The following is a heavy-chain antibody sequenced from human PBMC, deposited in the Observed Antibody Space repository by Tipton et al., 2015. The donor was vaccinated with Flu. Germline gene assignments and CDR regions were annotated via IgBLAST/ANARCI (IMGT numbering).Heavy chain of an antibody. Sequence: QLVQSGGGVVQPGGSLRLSCAASGFPFNEYGMYWVRQAPGKGLEWVSTFSGSGGNTYYADSVKGRFTISRDNSKNTLYLQMNGLRAEDTAEYFCARVKVMVTATDAFDIWGQGTMVTVSS. CDR2: FSGSGGNT. V-gene: IGHV3-23*04. CDR1: GFPFNEYG. J-gene: IGHJ3*02. CDR3: ARVKVMVTATDAFDI. D-gene: IGHD2-21*02.